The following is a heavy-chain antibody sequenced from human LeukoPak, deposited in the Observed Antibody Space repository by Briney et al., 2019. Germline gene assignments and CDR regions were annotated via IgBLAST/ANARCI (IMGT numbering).Heavy chain of an antibody. CDR3: AKEKRFLEWLFRPYYFDS. J-gene: IGHJ4*02. V-gene: IGHV3-23*01. CDR1: GFTFSSYA. CDR2: ISGSGGST. Sequence: GGSLRLSCAASGFTFSSYAMSWVRQAPGKGLEWVSGISGSGGSTYYADSVRGRFTISRDNSNNTLYLQLNNLTADDTAVYSCAKEKRFLEWLFRPYYFDSWGQGTLVTASS. D-gene: IGHD3-3*01.